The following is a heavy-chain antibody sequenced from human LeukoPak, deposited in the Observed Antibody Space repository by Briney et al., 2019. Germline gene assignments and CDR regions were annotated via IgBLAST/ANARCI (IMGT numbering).Heavy chain of an antibody. J-gene: IGHJ5*02. Sequence: SETLSLTCNVSGYSISSGYYWGWIRQPPGKGLEWIGSIYHSGSTYYNPSLKSRVIISVDTSKNQFSLKLSSVTAADTAVYYCARDPGINWFDPWGQGTLVTVSS. CDR2: IYHSGST. CDR3: ARDPGINWFDP. V-gene: IGHV4-38-2*02. D-gene: IGHD1-14*01. CDR1: GYSISSGYY.